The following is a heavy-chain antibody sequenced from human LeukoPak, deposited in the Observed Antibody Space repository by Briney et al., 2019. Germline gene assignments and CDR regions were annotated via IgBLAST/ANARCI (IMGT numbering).Heavy chain of an antibody. CDR1: GGTFRSYA. D-gene: IGHD1-14*01. CDR3: ARALTSGYYFDY. Sequence: ASVKVSCKASGGTFRSYAISWVRQAPGQGLEWMGGIIPIFGTANYAQKFQGRVTITTDESTSTAYMELSSLRAEDTAVYYCARALTSGYYFDYWGQGTLVTVSS. CDR2: IIPIFGTA. V-gene: IGHV1-69*05. J-gene: IGHJ4*02.